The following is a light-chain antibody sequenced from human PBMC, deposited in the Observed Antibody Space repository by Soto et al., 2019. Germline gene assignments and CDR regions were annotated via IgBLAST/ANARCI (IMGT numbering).Light chain of an antibody. CDR3: QQRSDFPST. CDR1: QSVGTY. CDR2: DSS. V-gene: IGKV3-11*01. Sequence: EIVLTQSPATLSLSPGERATLSCRASQSVGTYFAWYQQKPGQAPRLLIYDSSNRATGIPARFSGRGSGTDFTLTISSLEPEDFAVYYCQQRSDFPSTFGGGTKVEIK. J-gene: IGKJ4*01.